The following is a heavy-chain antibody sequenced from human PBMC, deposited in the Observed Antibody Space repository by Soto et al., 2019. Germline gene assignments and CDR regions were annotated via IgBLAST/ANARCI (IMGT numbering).Heavy chain of an antibody. CDR3: ARDLYYYDSSGYDGFDI. Sequence: PGGSLRLSCAASGFTFSSYSMNWVRQAPGKGLEWVSSISSSSSYIYYADSVKGRFTISRDNAKNSLYLQMNSLRAEDTAVYYCARDLYYYDSSGYDGFDIWGQGTMVTVSS. CDR1: GFTFSSYS. V-gene: IGHV3-21*01. CDR2: ISSSSSYI. J-gene: IGHJ3*02. D-gene: IGHD3-22*01.